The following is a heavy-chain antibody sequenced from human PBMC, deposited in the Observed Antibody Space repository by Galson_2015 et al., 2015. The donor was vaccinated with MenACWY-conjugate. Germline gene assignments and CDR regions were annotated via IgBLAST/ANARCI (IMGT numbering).Heavy chain of an antibody. Sequence: SLRLCGAASGFIFNTYWMHWVRQAPGKGVVWVSRINPGGSITTYADSVKDRFTISRDNAKNTLYLQMNSLRPEDMAVFYCAKTRGASFYFDSWGQGTLVTVSS. CDR3: AKTRGASFYFDS. CDR2: INPGGSIT. V-gene: IGHV3-74*01. J-gene: IGHJ4*02. CDR1: GFIFNTYW. D-gene: IGHD1-26*01.